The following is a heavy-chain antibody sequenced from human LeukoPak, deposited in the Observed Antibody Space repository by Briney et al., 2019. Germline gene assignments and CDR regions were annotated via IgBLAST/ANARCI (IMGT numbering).Heavy chain of an antibody. CDR3: ARVVSSLLPAARDAFDI. CDR2: INPNSGGT. V-gene: IGHV1-2*02. J-gene: IGHJ3*02. CDR1: GYTFTGYY. Sequence: ASVTVSCMASGYTFTGYYMHWVRQAPGQGLEWMGWINPNSGGTNYAQKFQGRVTMTRDTSISTAYMELSRLRSDDTAVYYCARVVSSLLPAARDAFDIWGQGTMVTVSS. D-gene: IGHD2-2*01.